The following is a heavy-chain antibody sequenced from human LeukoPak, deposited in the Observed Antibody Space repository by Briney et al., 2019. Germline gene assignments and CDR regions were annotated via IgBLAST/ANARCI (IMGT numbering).Heavy chain of an antibody. CDR2: INPNSGDT. J-gene: IGHJ6*03. V-gene: IGHV1-2*02. Sequence: ASVKVSCKASGYIFTGYYMHWVRQAPGQGLEWMGWINPNSGDTNYAQKFQGRVTMTRDTSISTAYMELSRLRSEDTAVYYCARRLVGMEGYYYYYYMDVWGKGTTVTVSS. CDR1: GYIFTGYY. D-gene: IGHD6-19*01. CDR3: ARRLVGMEGYYYYYYMDV.